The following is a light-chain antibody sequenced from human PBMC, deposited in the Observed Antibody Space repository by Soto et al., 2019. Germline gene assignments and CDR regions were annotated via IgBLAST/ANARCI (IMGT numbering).Light chain of an antibody. CDR1: QSVSSSY. V-gene: IGKV3-20*01. CDR3: QQYGTSPLT. J-gene: IGKJ4*01. Sequence: EIVLTQSPGTLSLSPRERATLSCRASQSVSSSYLAWYQQKPGQAPRLLIYGASSRATGIPDGFSGSGSGTDFTLTISRLEPEDFAVYYCQQYGTSPLTFGGGTKVDIK. CDR2: GAS.